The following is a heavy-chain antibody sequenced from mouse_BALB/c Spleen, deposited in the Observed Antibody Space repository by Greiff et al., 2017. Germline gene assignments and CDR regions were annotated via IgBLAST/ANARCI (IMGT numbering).Heavy chain of an antibody. D-gene: IGHD2-10*01. CDR1: GFTFSSYT. J-gene: IGHJ2*01. CDR3: TRDAYYGNYGDY. Sequence: EVQGVESGGGLVKPGGSLKLSCAASGFTFSSYTMSWVRQTPEKRLEWVATISSGGSYTYYPDSVKGRFTISRDNAKNTLYLQMSSLKSEDTAMYYCTRDAYYGNYGDYWGQGTTLTVSS. V-gene: IGHV5-6-4*01. CDR2: ISSGGSYT.